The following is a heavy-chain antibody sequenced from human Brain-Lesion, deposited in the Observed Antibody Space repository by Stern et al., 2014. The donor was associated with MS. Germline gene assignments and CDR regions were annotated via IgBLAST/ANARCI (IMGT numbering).Heavy chain of an antibody. D-gene: IGHD3-16*02. V-gene: IGHV3-23*01. CDR1: GFRFSSYA. Sequence: EVQLLESGGGFVQPGGSLRLSCAASGFRFSSYAMSWVRQTPGKGLEWVSGLSGSGGSTYYADSVKGRFTISRDKSKNTLFLQMNSLRAEDTAVYYCAKGVWGSYLNAFDMWGQGTMVTVSS. CDR3: AKGVWGSYLNAFDM. CDR2: LSGSGGST. J-gene: IGHJ3*02.